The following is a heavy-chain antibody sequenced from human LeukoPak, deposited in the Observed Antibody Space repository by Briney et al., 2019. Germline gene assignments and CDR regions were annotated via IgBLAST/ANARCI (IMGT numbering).Heavy chain of an antibody. Sequence: HTGGSLRLSCAASGFTFSSDWMHWVRQAPGKGLVCVSYINGDGSSTNYADSVRGRFTISRDNAKKTLYLQMNSLRDEDTAVYYCVRGLDSWGPGTLVTVSS. D-gene: IGHD3-16*01. J-gene: IGHJ5*01. V-gene: IGHV3-74*01. CDR2: INGDGSST. CDR3: VRGLDS. CDR1: GFTFSSDW.